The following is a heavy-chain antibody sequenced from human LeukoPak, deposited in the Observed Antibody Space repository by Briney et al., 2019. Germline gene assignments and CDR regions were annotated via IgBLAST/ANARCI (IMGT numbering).Heavy chain of an antibody. D-gene: IGHD4-17*01. J-gene: IGHJ4*02. Sequence: SGPTLVNPKQTLTLTCTFSGFSLSTSGVGVGWIRQPPGKALEWLALIYWDDDKRYSPSLESRLTITKDSSKNQVVLTMTNMDPVDTATYYCAHSPDTVTIADHWGQGTLVTVSS. CDR2: IYWDDDK. CDR3: AHSPDTVTIADH. V-gene: IGHV2-5*02. CDR1: GFSLSTSGVG.